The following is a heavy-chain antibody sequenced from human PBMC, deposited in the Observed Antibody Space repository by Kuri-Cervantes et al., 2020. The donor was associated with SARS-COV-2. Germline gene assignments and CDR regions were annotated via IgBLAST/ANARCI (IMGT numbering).Heavy chain of an antibody. J-gene: IGHJ1*01. Sequence: GSLRLSCAVSGGSIRSSNWWSWVRQPPGKGLEWIGEINHSGSTNYNPSLKSRVTISVDTSKNQFSLKLSSVTAADTAVYYCARGGYYYDSSGYYYSSEYFQHWGQGTLVTVSS. V-gene: IGHV4-4*02. CDR3: ARGGYYYDSSGYYYSSEYFQH. D-gene: IGHD3-22*01. CDR1: GGSIRSSNW. CDR2: INHSGST.